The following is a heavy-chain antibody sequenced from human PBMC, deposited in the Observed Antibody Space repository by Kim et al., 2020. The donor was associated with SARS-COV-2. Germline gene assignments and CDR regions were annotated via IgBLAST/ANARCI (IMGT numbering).Heavy chain of an antibody. J-gene: IGHJ4*02. CDR2: IIPIFGTA. CDR1: GGTFSSYA. CDR3: ARGEVVITGTITSFDY. V-gene: IGHV1-69*13. Sequence: SVKVSCKASGGTFSSYAISWVRQAPGQGLEWMGGIIPIFGTANYAQKFQGRVTITADESTSTAYMELSSLRSEDTAVYYCARGEVVITGTITSFDYWGQGTLVTVSS. D-gene: IGHD1-7*01.